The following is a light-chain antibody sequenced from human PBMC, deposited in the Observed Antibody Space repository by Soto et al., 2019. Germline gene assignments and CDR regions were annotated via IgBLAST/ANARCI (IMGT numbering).Light chain of an antibody. V-gene: IGLV2-14*01. CDR2: EIN. CDR3: SSYTSSNTNV. CDR1: SSDIGGYNF. J-gene: IGLJ1*01. Sequence: QSALTQPASVSGSPGQSITISCTGTSSDIGGYNFVSWYQHLPGKAPKLMIFEINKRPSGVSNRFSGSKSGNTASLTISGLQAEDEADYYCSSYTSSNTNVFGTGTKLTVL.